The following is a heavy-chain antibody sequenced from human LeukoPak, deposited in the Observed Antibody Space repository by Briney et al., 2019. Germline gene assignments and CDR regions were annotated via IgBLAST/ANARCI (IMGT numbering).Heavy chain of an antibody. CDR1: GGSISSCY. J-gene: IGHJ4*02. V-gene: IGHV4-59*01. CDR2: IYYSGST. Sequence: HSETLSLTCTVSGGSISSCYWSWIRQPPGKGLEWIGYIYYSGSTNYNPSLKSRVTISVDTSKNQFSLKLSSVTAADTAVYYCARVGYCSSTSCYGGGYFDYWGQGTLVTVSS. D-gene: IGHD2-2*01. CDR3: ARVGYCSSTSCYGGGYFDY.